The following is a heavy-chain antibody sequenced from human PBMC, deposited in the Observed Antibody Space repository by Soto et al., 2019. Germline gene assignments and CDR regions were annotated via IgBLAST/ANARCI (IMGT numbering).Heavy chain of an antibody. V-gene: IGHV1-2*04. CDR3: ARECGGNLFYGMDV. J-gene: IGHJ6*02. D-gene: IGHD2-15*01. CDR1: GYTFTCYD. CDR2: INPNSGGT. Sequence: EASVKVSCKASGYTFTCYDINWVRQATGQGLEWMGWINPNSGGTNYAQKFQGWVTMTRDTSISTAYMELSRLRSDDTAVYYCARECGGNLFYGMDVWGQGTTVTVSS.